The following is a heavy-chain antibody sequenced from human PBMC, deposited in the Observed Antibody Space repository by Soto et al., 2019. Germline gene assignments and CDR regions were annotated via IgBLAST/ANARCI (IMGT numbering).Heavy chain of an antibody. CDR2: IWYDGSNK. CDR1: GFTFSSCG. CDR3: ARDVFYYDSSGYLQSEHYYYGMDV. V-gene: IGHV3-33*01. J-gene: IGHJ6*02. D-gene: IGHD3-22*01. Sequence: GGSLRLSCAASGFTFSSCGMHWVRQAPGKGLEWVAVIWYDGSNKYYADSVKGRFTISRDNSKNTLYLQMNSLRAEDTAVYYCARDVFYYDSSGYLQSEHYYYGMDVWGQGTTVTVSS.